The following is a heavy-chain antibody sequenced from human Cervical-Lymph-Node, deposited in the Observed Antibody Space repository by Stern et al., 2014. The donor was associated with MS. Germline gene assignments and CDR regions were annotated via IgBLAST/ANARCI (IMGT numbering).Heavy chain of an antibody. Sequence: QLQLQESGPGLVKPSETLSLTCTVSGDSVSNDAYYWSWIRQSPGKGLEWIGYIYHSGSSNYNPSLKSRVTMSVDTSKNQFSLRLTSVTAADTAVYYCGKQVREWGRGTLVTVSS. V-gene: IGHV4-61*08. CDR1: GDSVSNDAYY. CDR3: GKQVRE. CDR2: IYHSGSS. J-gene: IGHJ4*02.